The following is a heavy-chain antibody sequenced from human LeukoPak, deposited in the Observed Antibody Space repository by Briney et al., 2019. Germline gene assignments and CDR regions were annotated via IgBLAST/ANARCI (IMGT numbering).Heavy chain of an antibody. CDR2: IYSGGST. CDR1: GFTFSSYA. V-gene: IGHV3-66*01. D-gene: IGHD2-2*02. Sequence: GGSLRLSCAASGFTFSSYAMSWVRQAPGKGLEWVSVIYSGGSTYYADSVKGRFTISRDNSKNTLYLQMNSLRADDTAVYYCARDAPCTTSTCYKQIDSWGQGTLVTVSS. J-gene: IGHJ4*02. CDR3: ARDAPCTTSTCYKQIDS.